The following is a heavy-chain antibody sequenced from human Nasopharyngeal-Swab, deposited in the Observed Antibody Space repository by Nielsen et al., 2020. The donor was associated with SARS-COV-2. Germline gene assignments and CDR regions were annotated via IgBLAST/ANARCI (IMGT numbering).Heavy chain of an antibody. V-gene: IGHV4-34*01. CDR3: ARSEQQLVLDYYYGMDV. Sequence: SETLSLTCAVYGGSFSGYFWSWIRQPPGRGLEWIGEINHSGSTNYNPSLKSRVTISVDTSKNQFSLKLSSVTAADTAVYYCARSEQQLVLDYYYGMDVWGQGTTVTVSS. D-gene: IGHD6-13*01. CDR2: INHSGST. CDR1: GGSFSGYF. J-gene: IGHJ6*02.